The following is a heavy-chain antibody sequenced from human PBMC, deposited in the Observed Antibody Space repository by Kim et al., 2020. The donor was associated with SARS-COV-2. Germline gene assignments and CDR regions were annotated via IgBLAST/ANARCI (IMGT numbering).Heavy chain of an antibody. Sequence: DTGKGRFPISRDNSKNTLYPQMNSLRAEDTAVYYCARDHDWGYYLDYWGQGTLVTVSS. V-gene: IGHV3-30*01. CDR3: ARDHDWGYYLDY. J-gene: IGHJ4*02. D-gene: IGHD3-22*01.